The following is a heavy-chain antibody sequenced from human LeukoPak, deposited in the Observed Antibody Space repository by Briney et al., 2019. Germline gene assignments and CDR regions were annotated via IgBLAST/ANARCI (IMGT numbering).Heavy chain of an antibody. CDR3: ARDRLKSGSYYFDY. J-gene: IGHJ4*02. D-gene: IGHD1-26*01. CDR1: GFTFSSYA. CDR2: ISGRSSTI. V-gene: IGHV3-48*01. Sequence: GGSLRLSCAASGFTFSSYAMSWVRQAPGKGLEWVSYISGRSSTIYYADSVKGRFTISRDNAKSSMYLQMNSLRAEDTAVYYCARDRLKSGSYYFDYWGQGTLVTVSS.